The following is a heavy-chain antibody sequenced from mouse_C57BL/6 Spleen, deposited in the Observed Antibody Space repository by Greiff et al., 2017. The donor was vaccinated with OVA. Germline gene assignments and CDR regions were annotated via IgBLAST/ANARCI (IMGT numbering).Heavy chain of an antibody. CDR3: ARWDYYGSSAWFAY. J-gene: IGHJ3*01. Sequence: VQLQQSGAELVRPGSSVKLSCKASGYTFTSYWMHWVKQRPIQGLEWIGNIDPSDSETHYNQKFKDKATLTVDKSSSTAYMQLSSLTSEDSAVYYCARWDYYGSSAWFAYWGQGTLVTVSA. CDR1: GYTFTSYW. V-gene: IGHV1-52*01. D-gene: IGHD1-1*01. CDR2: IDPSDSET.